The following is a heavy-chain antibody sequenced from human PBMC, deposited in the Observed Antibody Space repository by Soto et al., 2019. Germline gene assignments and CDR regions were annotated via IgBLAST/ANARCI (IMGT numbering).Heavy chain of an antibody. Sequence: SETLSLTCTVLGDSISNTRYYWGWIRQPPEKGLEWIGYISHDGHAYYNPSLKSRVTLFADTSRNQFSLKMKSVTVADTALYFCARQVYGYYLGGNVFDPWGQGALVTVSS. CDR3: ARQVYGYYLGGNVFDP. J-gene: IGHJ5*02. V-gene: IGHV4-39*01. CDR1: GDSISNTRYY. D-gene: IGHD4-17*01. CDR2: ISHDGHA.